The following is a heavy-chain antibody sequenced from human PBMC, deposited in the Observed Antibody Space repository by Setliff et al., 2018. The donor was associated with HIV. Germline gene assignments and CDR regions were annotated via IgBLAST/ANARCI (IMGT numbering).Heavy chain of an antibody. CDR1: GYSISSDYY. D-gene: IGHD3-10*01. CDR3: ASTTSGVSGSYPAHAFDI. CDR2: FSPRVRT. J-gene: IGHJ3*02. V-gene: IGHV4-38-2*01. Sequence: PSETLSLTCAVSGYSISSDYYWGWIRQPPGKGLEWIGSFSPRVRTYQNGSLKSRVTISVGRSRNQFSLKLTSVTAADTAIYYCASTTSGVSGSYPAHAFDIWGQGTMVTVSS.